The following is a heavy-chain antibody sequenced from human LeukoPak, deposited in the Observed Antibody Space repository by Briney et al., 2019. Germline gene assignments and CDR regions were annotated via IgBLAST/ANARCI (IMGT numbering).Heavy chain of an antibody. Sequence: TGGSPRLSCAASGFTFSSYGMHWGRQAPRKGLEWVAVIWYDGSNKYYADSVKGRFTISRDNSKNTLYLQMNSLRAEDTAVYYCARFFGYCSGGSCYNSWGMDVWGQGTTVTVSS. D-gene: IGHD2-15*01. CDR2: IWYDGSNK. CDR3: ARFFGYCSGGSCYNSWGMDV. J-gene: IGHJ6*02. V-gene: IGHV3-33*01. CDR1: GFTFSSYG.